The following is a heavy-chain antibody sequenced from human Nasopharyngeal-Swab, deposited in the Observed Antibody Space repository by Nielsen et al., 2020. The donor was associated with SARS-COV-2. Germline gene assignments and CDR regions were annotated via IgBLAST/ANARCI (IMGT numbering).Heavy chain of an antibody. CDR3: AKDQRYSGYDSFDY. J-gene: IGHJ4*02. CDR2: LIEDGSTT. CDR1: GFTFGSYA. V-gene: IGHV3-23*03. Sequence: GESLKISCAASGFTFGSYAMSWVRQAPGKGLEWVSGLIEDGSTTYYADSVKGRFTISRDNSKNTLYLQMNSLRAEDTAVYYCAKDQRYSGYDSFDYWGQGTLVTVSS. D-gene: IGHD5-12*01.